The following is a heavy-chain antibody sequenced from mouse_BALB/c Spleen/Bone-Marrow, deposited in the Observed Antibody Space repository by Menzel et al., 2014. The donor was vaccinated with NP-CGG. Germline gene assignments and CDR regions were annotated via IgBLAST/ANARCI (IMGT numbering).Heavy chain of an antibody. D-gene: IGHD1-3*01. V-gene: IGHV14-3*02. Sequence: VQLKQSGAELVKPGASVKLSCTASGFNIXDAYMHWVKQRPAQGLEWIGRIAPANGNTEYDPKFLDKATITADTSSNTAYLQLSSLTSEDTAVYYCARSPGEVNYWGQGTLVTVSA. CDR2: IAPANGNT. J-gene: IGHJ3*01. CDR1: GFNIXDAY. CDR3: ARSPGEVNY.